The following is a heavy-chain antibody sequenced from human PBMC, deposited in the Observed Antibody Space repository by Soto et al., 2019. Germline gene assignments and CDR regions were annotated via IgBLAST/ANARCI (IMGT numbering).Heavy chain of an antibody. CDR3: ARRPNSNYFNWFDP. J-gene: IGHJ5*02. CDR2: INHSGST. D-gene: IGHD4-4*01. CDR1: GGSFSGYY. Sequence: PSETLSLTCAVYGGSFSGYYWSWIRQPPGKGLEWIGEINHSGSTNYNPSLKSRVTISVDTSKNQFSLKLSSVTAADTAVYYCARRPNSNYFNWFDPWGQGTLDTVSS. V-gene: IGHV4-34*01.